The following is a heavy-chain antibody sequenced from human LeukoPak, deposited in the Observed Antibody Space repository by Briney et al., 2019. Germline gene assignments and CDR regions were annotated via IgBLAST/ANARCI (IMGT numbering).Heavy chain of an antibody. CDR1: GFTFSSYW. D-gene: IGHD1-26*01. CDR2: INSDGSST. V-gene: IGHV3-74*01. CDR3: TSLGGLDY. Sequence: GGSLRLSCAASGFTFSSYWMHWARQAPGKGLVWVARINSDGSSTSYADSVKGRFTISRDNAKNTLYLQMDSLRAEDTAVYYCTSLGGLDYWGQGTLVTVSS. J-gene: IGHJ4*02.